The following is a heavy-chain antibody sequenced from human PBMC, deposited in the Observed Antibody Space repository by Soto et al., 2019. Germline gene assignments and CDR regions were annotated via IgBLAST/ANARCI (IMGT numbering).Heavy chain of an antibody. V-gene: IGHV4-38-2*02. Sequence: NPSETLSLTCTVSGYSIRNGYYWGWIRQPPGKGLEWIGTIYHSGSTYYNPSLKSRATISVDASENHFPLKLSPVTAADTAVYYCARVVPYCGGDCYSPPPWGQGTLVTVSS. CDR1: GYSIRNGYY. CDR3: ARVVPYCGGDCYSPPP. D-gene: IGHD2-21*02. J-gene: IGHJ5*02. CDR2: IYHSGST.